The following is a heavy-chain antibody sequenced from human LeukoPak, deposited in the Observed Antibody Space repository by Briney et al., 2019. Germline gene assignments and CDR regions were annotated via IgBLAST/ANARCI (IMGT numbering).Heavy chain of an antibody. CDR3: ARDAYDL. D-gene: IGHD3-16*01. CDR2: ISAYNGNT. V-gene: IGHV1-18*01. J-gene: IGHJ5*02. CDR1: GYTFTSYG. Sequence: ASVKVSCKASGYTFTSYGISWVRQAPGQGLEWMGWISAYNGNTNYAQKFQGRVTITADESTSTAYMELSSLRSEDTAVYYCARDAYDLWGQGTLVTVSS.